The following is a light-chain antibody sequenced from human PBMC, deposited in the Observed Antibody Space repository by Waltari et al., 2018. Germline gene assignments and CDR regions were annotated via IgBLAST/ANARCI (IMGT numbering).Light chain of an antibody. J-gene: IGKJ1*01. CDR2: WAS. CDR1: QSVLYGSNNLNY. CDR3: QQYYSTPRT. Sequence: DIVMTQSPDSLAVSLGERATINCKSSQSVLYGSNNLNYLGWYQHKFGQPPKLLIYWASTRESGVPDRFSGSGSGTDFTLTISNLQAEDVAVYYCQQYYSTPRTFGQGTKVEIK. V-gene: IGKV4-1*01.